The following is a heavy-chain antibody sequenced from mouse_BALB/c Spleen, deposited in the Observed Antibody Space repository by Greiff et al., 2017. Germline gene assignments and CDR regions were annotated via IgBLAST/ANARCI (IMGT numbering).Heavy chain of an antibody. D-gene: IGHD3-1*01. CDR1: GYSITSCYY. Sequence: EVQLQESGPGLVKPSQSLSLTCSVTGYSITSCYYWNWIRQFPGNQLEWMGYISYDGSNNYNPSLKNRISITRDTSKNQFFLKLNSVTTEDTDTYDCARGARATFDDWGQGTTRTVSA. CDR2: ISYDGSN. CDR3: ARGARATFDD. J-gene: IGHJ2*01. V-gene: IGHV3-6*02.